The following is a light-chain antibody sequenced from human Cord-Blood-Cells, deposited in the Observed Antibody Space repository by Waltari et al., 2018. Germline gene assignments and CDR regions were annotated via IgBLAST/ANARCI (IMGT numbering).Light chain of an antibody. Sequence: QSALTPPASVSGSPGQSLTISCTGTSSDVGGSNYVSWYQQHPGKAPKLMIYDVSNRPSGVANRFSGSKSGNTASLTISGLQAEDEADYYCSSYTSSSTLVVFGGGTKPTVL. CDR3: SSYTSSSTLVV. V-gene: IGLV2-14*01. CDR2: DVS. CDR1: SSDVGGSNY. J-gene: IGLJ2*01.